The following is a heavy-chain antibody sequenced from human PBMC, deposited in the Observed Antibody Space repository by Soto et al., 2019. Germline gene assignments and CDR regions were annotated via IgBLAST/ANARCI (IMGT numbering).Heavy chain of an antibody. V-gene: IGHV3-48*02. J-gene: IGHJ6*02. CDR1: GFTFSSYS. D-gene: IGHD1-1*01. Sequence: GGSLRLSCAASGFTFSSYSMNWVRQAPGKGLEWVSYISSSSSTIYYADSVKGRFTISRDNAKNSLYLQMNSLRDEDTAVYYCAGPSTQLEGPVEANYYYGMDVWGQGTTVTVSS. CDR3: AGPSTQLEGPVEANYYYGMDV. CDR2: ISSSSSTI.